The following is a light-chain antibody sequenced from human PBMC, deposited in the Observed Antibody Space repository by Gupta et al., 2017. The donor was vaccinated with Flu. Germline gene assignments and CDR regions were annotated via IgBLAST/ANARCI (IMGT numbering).Light chain of an antibody. Sequence: QSALTQPASVSGSPGQSITISCTGTSSDIGAYNYVSWYQHHPGKAPKLMIYEVSHRPSGVSDRFSGSKSGTTASLAISGLQAGDEADYYCTSYTGSRTVVFGGGTKVTVL. CDR1: SSDIGAYNY. CDR3: TSYTGSRTVV. V-gene: IGLV2-14*01. CDR2: EVS. J-gene: IGLJ3*02.